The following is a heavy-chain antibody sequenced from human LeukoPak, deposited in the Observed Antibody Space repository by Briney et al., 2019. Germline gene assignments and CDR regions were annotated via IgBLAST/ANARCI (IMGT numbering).Heavy chain of an antibody. CDR1: GFTFSSYA. CDR3: AKDRRGGSYYAATLDI. Sequence: PGGSLRLSCAASGFTFSSYAMSWVRQAPGKGLEGVSAISGSGGSTYYADSVKGRFTISRDNSKNTLYVQMNSLRVEDTAVYFCAKDRRGGSYYAATLDIWGPGTMVTVSS. CDR2: ISGSGGST. J-gene: IGHJ3*02. D-gene: IGHD1-26*01. V-gene: IGHV3-23*01.